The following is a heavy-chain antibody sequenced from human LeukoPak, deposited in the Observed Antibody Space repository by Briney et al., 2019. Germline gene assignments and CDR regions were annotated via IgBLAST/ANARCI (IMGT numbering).Heavy chain of an antibody. Sequence: ASVKVSCKASGYTFTGYYMHWVRQAPGQGLEWMGWINPNSGGTNYAQKFQGRVTMTRDTSISTAYMELSSLRSEDTAVYYCATVSYYYDSSGYYGIWGQGTMVTVSS. CDR1: GYTFTGYY. J-gene: IGHJ3*02. CDR2: INPNSGGT. CDR3: ATVSYYYDSSGYYGI. V-gene: IGHV1-2*02. D-gene: IGHD3-22*01.